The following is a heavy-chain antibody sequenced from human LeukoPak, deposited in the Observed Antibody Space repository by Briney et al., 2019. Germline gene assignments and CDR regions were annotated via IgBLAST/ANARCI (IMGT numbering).Heavy chain of an antibody. CDR2: IYYSGST. D-gene: IGHD3-22*01. CDR1: GGSISSSSYY. V-gene: IGHV4-39*01. J-gene: IGHJ4*02. Sequence: SETLSLTCTVSGGSISSSSYYWGWIRQPPGKGLEWIGSIYYSGSTYYNPSLKSRVSISVDTSKNQFSLKLSSVTAADTAVYYCASVTGNYYDSSGLGYFDYWGQGTLVTVSS. CDR3: ASVTGNYYDSSGLGYFDY.